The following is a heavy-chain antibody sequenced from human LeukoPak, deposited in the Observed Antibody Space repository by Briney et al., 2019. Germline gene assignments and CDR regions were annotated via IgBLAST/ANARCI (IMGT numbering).Heavy chain of an antibody. CDR3: ARGIYGSGLAAFDL. CDR1: GGSISSYS. V-gene: IGHV4-4*07. CDR2: IYSSGST. J-gene: IGHJ3*01. D-gene: IGHD3-10*01. Sequence: SETLSLTCTVSGGSISSYSWNWIRQPAGKGLEWIGHIYSSGSTNYNPSLKGRVTMSVDTSKNQFSLRLSSVTAADTAVYYCARGIYGSGLAAFDLWGQGTMVTVSS.